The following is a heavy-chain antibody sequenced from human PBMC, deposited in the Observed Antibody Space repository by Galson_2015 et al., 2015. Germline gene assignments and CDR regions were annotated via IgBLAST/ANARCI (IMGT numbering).Heavy chain of an antibody. J-gene: IGHJ6*03. V-gene: IGHV3-49*04. CDR1: GFTFGDYA. D-gene: IGHD3-10*01. Sequence: SLRLSCAASGFTFGDYAMSWVRQAPGKGLEWVGFIRSKAYGGTTEYAASVKGRFTISRDDSKSIAYLQMNSLKTEDTAVYYCTRAVDTGELGYYYYMDVWGKGTTATVSS. CDR3: TRAVDTGELGYYYYMDV. CDR2: IRSKAYGGTT.